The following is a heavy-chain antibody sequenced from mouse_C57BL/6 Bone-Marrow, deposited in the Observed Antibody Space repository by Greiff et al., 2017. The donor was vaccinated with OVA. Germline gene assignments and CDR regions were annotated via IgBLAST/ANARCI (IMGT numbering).Heavy chain of an antibody. CDR2: INPNNGGT. CDR1: GYTFTDYY. J-gene: IGHJ4*01. Sequence: VQLQQSGPELVKPGASVKISCKASGYTFTDYYMNWVKQSHGTSLAWIGDINPNNGGTSYNQKFTGKATLTVDKSSSTAYMALRSLTSEDSAGYYCAITREGAMDYGGQGTSVTVSS. CDR3: AITREGAMDY. V-gene: IGHV1-26*01.